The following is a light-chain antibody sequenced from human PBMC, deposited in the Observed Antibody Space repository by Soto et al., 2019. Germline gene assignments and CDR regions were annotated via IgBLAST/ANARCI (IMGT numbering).Light chain of an antibody. Sequence: QSVLTQPPSASGSPGQSVTISCTGTSSDVGGYNYVSWYQQHPGKAPTLMIYEVSKRPSGVPDRFSGSKSGNTASLTVSGLQAEDEADYYCSSYAGSNIVVFGGGTKLTVL. CDR3: SSYAGSNIVV. V-gene: IGLV2-8*01. CDR2: EVS. J-gene: IGLJ2*01. CDR1: SSDVGGYNY.